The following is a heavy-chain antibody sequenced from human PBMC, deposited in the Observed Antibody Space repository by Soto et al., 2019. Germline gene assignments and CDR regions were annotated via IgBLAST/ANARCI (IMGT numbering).Heavy chain of an antibody. D-gene: IGHD4-17*01. J-gene: IGHJ6*02. CDR1: GGTFSSYA. V-gene: IGHV1-69*05. CDR2: IIPIFGTA. CDR3: ARDGGWAVTRGSGMDV. Sequence: QVQLVQSGAEVKKPGSSVKVSCKASGGTFSSYAISWVRQAPGQGLEWMGGIIPIFGTANYAQKFQGRVTITXXEXPXTAYMELSSLRSEDTAVYYCARDGGWAVTRGSGMDVWGQGTTVTVSS.